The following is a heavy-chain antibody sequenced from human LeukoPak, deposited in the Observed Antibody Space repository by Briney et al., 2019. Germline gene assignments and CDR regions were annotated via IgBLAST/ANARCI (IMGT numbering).Heavy chain of an antibody. J-gene: IGHJ4*02. CDR3: ARDLHCSGGSCYSGLHY. Sequence: GGSLRLSCAASGFTFSSYAMHWVRQAPGKGLEWVAVISYDGSNKYYADSVKGRFTISRDNSKNTLYLQMNSLRAEDTAVYYCARDLHCSGGSCYSGLHYWGQGTLVTVSS. CDR2: ISYDGSNK. D-gene: IGHD2-15*01. V-gene: IGHV3-30*04. CDR1: GFTFSSYA.